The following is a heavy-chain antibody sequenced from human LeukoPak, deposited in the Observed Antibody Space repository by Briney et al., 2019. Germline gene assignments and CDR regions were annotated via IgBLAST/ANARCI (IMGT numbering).Heavy chain of an antibody. CDR1: GGSISSGDYY. CDR3: ARRGDI. D-gene: IGHD3-10*01. CDR2: IYTSGST. J-gene: IGHJ3*02. V-gene: IGHV4-61*02. Sequence: SETLSLTCTVSGGSISSGDYYWNWIRQPAGKGLEWIGRIYTSGSTNYNPSLQSRVTISLDTSKNQFSLKLNSVTAADTAVYYCARRGDIWGQGRMVTVSS.